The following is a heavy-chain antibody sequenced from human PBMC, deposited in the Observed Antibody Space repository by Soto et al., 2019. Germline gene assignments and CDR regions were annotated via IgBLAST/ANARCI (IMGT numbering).Heavy chain of an antibody. CDR1: GYSFTSYW. D-gene: IGHD2-2*01. Sequence: GESLKISCKGSGYSFTSYWIGWVRQMPGKGLEWMGIIYPGDSDTRYSPSFQGQVTISADKSISTAYLQWSSLKASDTTMYYCASYIGYCSSTSCSERGGYYYMDVWGKGTTVTVSS. J-gene: IGHJ6*03. CDR2: IYPGDSDT. V-gene: IGHV5-51*01. CDR3: ASYIGYCSSTSCSERGGYYYMDV.